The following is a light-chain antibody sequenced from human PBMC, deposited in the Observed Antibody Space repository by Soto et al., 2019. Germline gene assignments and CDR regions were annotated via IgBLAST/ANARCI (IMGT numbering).Light chain of an antibody. Sequence: EIVMTQSPATLSVSPGERATLSCRASQSVSSNLAWYQQKPGQAPRLLIYGASTRATGIPARFSGSGSGTEFTLTISSLQSEDFSVYYCQQYNYWPPYTFGQETKLEIK. V-gene: IGKV3-15*01. CDR3: QQYNYWPPYT. CDR2: GAS. J-gene: IGKJ2*01. CDR1: QSVSSN.